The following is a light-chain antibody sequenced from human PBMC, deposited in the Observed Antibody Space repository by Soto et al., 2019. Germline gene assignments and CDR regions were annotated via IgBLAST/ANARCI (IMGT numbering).Light chain of an antibody. CDR2: DAS. J-gene: IGKJ2*01. V-gene: IGKV3-11*01. CDR3: QQRNNWPPT. CDR1: QNVGSY. Sequence: ENVLTQSPATLSLSPGERATLSCRASQNVGSYLAWYQQKPGQAPRLLIYDASNRATGIPARFTGSGSGTDFTLTISSLEPEDFAVCYCQQRNNWPPTFGQGTKLEMK.